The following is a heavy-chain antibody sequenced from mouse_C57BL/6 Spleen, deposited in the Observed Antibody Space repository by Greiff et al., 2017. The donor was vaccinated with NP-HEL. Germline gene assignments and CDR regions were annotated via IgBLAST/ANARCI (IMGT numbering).Heavy chain of an antibody. J-gene: IGHJ2*01. CDR2: ISSGGSYT. CDR3: ARRGEQPPYYFDY. Sequence: EVKVVESGGDLVKPGGSLKLSCAASGFTFSSYGMSWVRQTPDKRLEWVATISSGGSYTYYPDSVKGRFTISRDNAKNTLYLQMSSLKSEDTAMYYCARRGEQPPYYFDYWGQGTTLTVSS. D-gene: IGHD3-1*01. CDR1: GFTFSSYG. V-gene: IGHV5-6*02.